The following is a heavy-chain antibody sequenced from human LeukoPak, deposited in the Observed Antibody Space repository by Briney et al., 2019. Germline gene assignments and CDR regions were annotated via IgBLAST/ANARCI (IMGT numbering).Heavy chain of an antibody. CDR3: AKRRDGYNNGAFDI. CDR2: IRYDGSNK. V-gene: IGHV3-30*02. Sequence: GGSLRLSCAASGFTFSSYGMHWVRQAPGKGLEWVTFIRYDGSNKYYADSVKGRFTISRDNSKNTLNLHMNSLRAEDTAVYYCAKRRDGYNNGAFDIWGQGTMVIVSS. J-gene: IGHJ3*02. CDR1: GFTFSSYG. D-gene: IGHD5-24*01.